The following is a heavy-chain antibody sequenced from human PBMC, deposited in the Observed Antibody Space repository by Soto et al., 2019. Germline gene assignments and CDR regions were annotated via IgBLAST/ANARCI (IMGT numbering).Heavy chain of an antibody. J-gene: IGHJ5*02. CDR1: GGTFSSYT. CDR2: IIPILGIA. CDR3: ARAQQLVGIVGWFDP. Sequence: ASVKVSCKASGGTFSSYTISWVRQAPGQGLEWMGRIIPILGIANYAQKFQGRVTITADKSTSTAYMELSSLRSEDTAVYYCARAQQLVGIVGWFDPWGQGTLVTVSS. D-gene: IGHD6-13*01. V-gene: IGHV1-69*02.